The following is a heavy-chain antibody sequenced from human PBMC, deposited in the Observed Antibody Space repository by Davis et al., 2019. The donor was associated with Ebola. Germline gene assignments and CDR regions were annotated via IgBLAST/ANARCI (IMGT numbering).Heavy chain of an antibody. J-gene: IGHJ4*02. D-gene: IGHD1-26*01. CDR1: GFTFSTYS. CDR3: AKDDYHSGSPFDY. V-gene: IGHV3-21*01. CDR2: ISSDSDYI. Sequence: PGGSLRLSCAASGFTFSTYSMSWVRQAPGKGLEWVSSISSDSDYIYYADSAKGRFTISRDNAKNSLYLQMNSLRAEDTAVYYCAKDDYHSGSPFDYWGQGTLVTVSS.